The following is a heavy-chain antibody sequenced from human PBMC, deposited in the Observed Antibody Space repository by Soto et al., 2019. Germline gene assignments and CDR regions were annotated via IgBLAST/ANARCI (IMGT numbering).Heavy chain of an antibody. V-gene: IGHV4-34*01. CDR2: INHSGST. CDR1: GRSFSGYY. D-gene: IGHD3-10*01. CDR3: ARGVRGSGSYYIYYYYGMDV. Sequence: SETLSLTCAVYGRSFSGYYWSWIRQPPGKGLEWIGEINHSGSTNYNPSLKSRVTISVDTSKNQFSLKLSSVTAADTAVYYCARGVRGSGSYYIYYYYGMDVWGQGTTVT. J-gene: IGHJ6*02.